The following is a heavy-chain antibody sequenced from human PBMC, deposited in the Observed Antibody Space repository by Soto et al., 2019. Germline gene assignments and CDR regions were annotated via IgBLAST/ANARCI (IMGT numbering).Heavy chain of an antibody. V-gene: IGHV1-2*02. CDR1: GYTFTDLY. CDR3: ARENYGPLKY. Sequence: QVPLVQSGAELKKPGASVRVSGKTSGYTFTDLYIHWVRQAPGQGLEWMGWVDHRSGDRRNTQKFQGRGTMSRDTPTITVYMELNSMKSDDTAVYYCARENYGPLKYWRKGTLLTFTS. J-gene: IGHJ4*02. D-gene: IGHD3-10*01. CDR2: VDHRSGDR.